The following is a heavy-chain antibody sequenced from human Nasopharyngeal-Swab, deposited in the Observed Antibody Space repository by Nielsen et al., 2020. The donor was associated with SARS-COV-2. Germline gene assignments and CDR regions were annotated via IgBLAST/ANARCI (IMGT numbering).Heavy chain of an antibody. Sequence: SQTLSLTCAISGDSVSSNNVGWNCIRQSPSRCLEWLGRTYYGSKWYNHYAPSVKSRVTIKPDTSKNQFSLQMDSVTPEDSAVYYCARGFLQTGFDYWGQGTLVTVSS. D-gene: IGHD3-9*01. CDR3: ARGFLQTGFDY. V-gene: IGHV6-1*01. CDR2: TYYGSKWYN. J-gene: IGHJ4*02. CDR1: GDSVSSNNVG.